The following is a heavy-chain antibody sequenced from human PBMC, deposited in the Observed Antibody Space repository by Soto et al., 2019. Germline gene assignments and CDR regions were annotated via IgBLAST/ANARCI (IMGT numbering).Heavy chain of an antibody. Sequence: XETLSLTCAVYGGSFSGYYWSWIRQPPGKGLEWIGEINHSGSTNYNPSLKSRVTISVDTSKNQFSLKLSSVTAADTAVYYCARESNPNSSGWDTWGQGTLVTVSS. CDR3: ARESNPNSSGWDT. CDR1: GGSFSGYY. V-gene: IGHV4-34*01. J-gene: IGHJ5*02. CDR2: INHSGST. D-gene: IGHD6-19*01.